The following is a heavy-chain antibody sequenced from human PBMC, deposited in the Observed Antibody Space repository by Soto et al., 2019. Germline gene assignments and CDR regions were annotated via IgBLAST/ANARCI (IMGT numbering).Heavy chain of an antibody. J-gene: IGHJ1*01. CDR1: GFTFSSYA. V-gene: IGHV3-30-3*01. D-gene: IGHD4-17*01. Sequence: QVQLVESGGGVVQPGRSLRLSCAASGFTFSSYAMHWVRQAPGKGLEWVAVISYDGSNKYYADSVKGRFTISRDNSKNTLYLQMNSLRAEDTAVYYCARDSDDYGDYGGYFQHWGQGTLVTVSS. CDR2: ISYDGSNK. CDR3: ARDSDDYGDYGGYFQH.